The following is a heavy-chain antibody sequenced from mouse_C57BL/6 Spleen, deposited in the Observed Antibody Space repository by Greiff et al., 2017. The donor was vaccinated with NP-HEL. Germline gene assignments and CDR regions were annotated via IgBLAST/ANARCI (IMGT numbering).Heavy chain of an antibody. CDR2: ILPGSGST. CDR1: GYTFTGYW. Sequence: QVQLKESGAELMKPGASVKLSCKATGYTFTGYWIEWVKQRPGHGLEWIGEILPGSGSTNYNEKFKGKATFTADTSSNTAYMQLSRMPTEDCAIYYCARGAYYSNYRGAMDYWGQGTSVTVSS. CDR3: ARGAYYSNYRGAMDY. V-gene: IGHV1-9*01. D-gene: IGHD2-5*01. J-gene: IGHJ4*01.